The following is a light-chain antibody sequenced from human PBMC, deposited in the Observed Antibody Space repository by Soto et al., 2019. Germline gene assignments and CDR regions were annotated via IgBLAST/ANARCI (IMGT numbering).Light chain of an antibody. CDR3: QQYNNWRT. J-gene: IGKJ1*01. CDR1: QSDSSN. Sequence: EMVMTQSPATLSVSPGERATLSCRASQSDSSNLAWYQQKPGQAPRLLIYGASTRATGIPARFSGSGSGTDFTLTISSLQSEDLAVYYCQQYNNWRTFGQGTKVDIK. CDR2: GAS. V-gene: IGKV3-15*01.